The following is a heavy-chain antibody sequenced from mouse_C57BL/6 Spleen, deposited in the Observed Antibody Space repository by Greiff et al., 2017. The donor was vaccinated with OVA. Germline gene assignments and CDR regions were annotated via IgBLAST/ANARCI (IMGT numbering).Heavy chain of an antibody. D-gene: IGHD2-4*01. CDR1: GFTFSDYG. CDR2: ISSGSSTI. Sequence: EVQLVESGGGLVKPGGSLKLSCAASGFTFSDYGMHWVRQAPEKGLEWVAYISSGSSTIYYADTVKGRFTLSRDNAKDTLFLQMTSLRSEDTAMYYCAYDYDGGFAYWGQGTLVTVSA. V-gene: IGHV5-17*01. J-gene: IGHJ3*01. CDR3: AYDYDGGFAY.